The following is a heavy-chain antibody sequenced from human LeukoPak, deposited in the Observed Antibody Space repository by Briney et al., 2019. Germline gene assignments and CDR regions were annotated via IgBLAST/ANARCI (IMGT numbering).Heavy chain of an antibody. CDR2: IDHRGSA. CDR1: GASLSDYY. Sequence: PSETLSLTCAVHGASLSDYYWTWIRQSPEKGLECIGAIDHRGSANYNPSLESRVTISLDTSKNQFSLNLASVTAADTAVYYCTSLFSASGTFDSWGQGTLVAVSS. J-gene: IGHJ4*02. D-gene: IGHD3-10*01. CDR3: TSLFSASGTFDS. V-gene: IGHV4-34*01.